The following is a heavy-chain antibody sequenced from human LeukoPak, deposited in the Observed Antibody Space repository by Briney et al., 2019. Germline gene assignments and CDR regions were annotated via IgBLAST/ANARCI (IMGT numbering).Heavy chain of an antibody. CDR3: TRDGCTCTNRQWFDC. D-gene: IGHD2-2*01. CDR1: GFSFSSFE. V-gene: IGHV3-48*03. CDR2: ITSSSDTI. J-gene: IGHJ4*02. Sequence: PGESRRLSCAASGFSFSSFEMNWVRQAPGKGLEWISYITSSSDTIYYAESVRGRFTISRDNAKNSLYLQMNSLSAGDTAVYYCTRDGCTCTNRQWFDCWGQGTLVTVSS.